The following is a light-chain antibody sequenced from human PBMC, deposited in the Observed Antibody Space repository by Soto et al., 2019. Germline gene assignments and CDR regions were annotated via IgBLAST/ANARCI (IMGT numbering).Light chain of an antibody. CDR2: GAS. CDR1: QSVSSN. CDR3: QQYGSPGT. V-gene: IGKV3-20*01. J-gene: IGKJ1*01. Sequence: EILMTQSPATLSVSPGERATLSCRASQSVSSNLAWYQQKPGQAPRLLIYGASNRATGIPDRLSGSGSGTDFTLTISRLEPEDFAVYYCQQYGSPGTFGHGTKVDIK.